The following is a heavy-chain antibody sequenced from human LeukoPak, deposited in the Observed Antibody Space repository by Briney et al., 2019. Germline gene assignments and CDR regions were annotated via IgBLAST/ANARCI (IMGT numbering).Heavy chain of an antibody. D-gene: IGHD1-26*01. J-gene: IGHJ4*02. V-gene: IGHV3-20*04. CDR1: GFAFDDYG. Sequence: PVGSLRLSRAASGFAFDDYGMSWVRQAPGKGREWVSGINLNGGSTGYADSLKGRFTISRDNAKNSLYLQMNSLRAEDTALYYCAREFNEGGATTLDYWGQGTLVTVSS. CDR2: INLNGGST. CDR3: AREFNEGGATTLDY.